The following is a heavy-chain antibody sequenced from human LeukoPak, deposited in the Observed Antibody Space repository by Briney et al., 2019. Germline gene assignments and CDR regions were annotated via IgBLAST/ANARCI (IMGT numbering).Heavy chain of an antibody. Sequence: GGSLRLSCVASGITFSTYSMNWVRQAPGKGLEWVSYISSSRSSIYYADSVKGRFTISRDNAKNSLYLQMNSLRAEDTAVYCCAKNGDYTGFDPYFDYWGQGTLVTVSS. CDR2: ISSSRSSI. V-gene: IGHV3-48*01. CDR3: AKNGDYTGFDPYFDY. CDR1: GITFSTYS. D-gene: IGHD5-12*01. J-gene: IGHJ4*02.